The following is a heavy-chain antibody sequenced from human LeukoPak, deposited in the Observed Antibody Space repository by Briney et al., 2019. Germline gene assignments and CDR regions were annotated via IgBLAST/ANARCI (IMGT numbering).Heavy chain of an antibody. CDR3: ARDSYPSGSYFHCIY. Sequence: PVGTLRLSPAASRFTSSRSAMHSVRQAPGKGLERAAVIYYDGSNKYYADSVKGRYTISTDNSKNTLYLRMNSLRLEDTAVYYCARDSYPSGSYFHCIYWGQATLLTVPS. CDR1: RFTSSRSA. V-gene: IGHV3-30-3*01. CDR2: IYYDGSNK. J-gene: IGHJ4*02. D-gene: IGHD1-26*01.